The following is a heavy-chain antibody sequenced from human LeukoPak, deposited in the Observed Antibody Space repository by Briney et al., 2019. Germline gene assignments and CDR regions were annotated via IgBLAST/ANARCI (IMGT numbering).Heavy chain of an antibody. J-gene: IGHJ6*02. D-gene: IGHD3-3*01. CDR3: ARTTTINEFWSGYYKDYYYGMDV. V-gene: IGHV1-69*13. Sequence: ASVKVSCKASGGTFSSYAISWVRQAPGQGLEWMGGIIPIFGTANYAQKFQGRVTITADESTSTAYMELSSLRSEDTAVYYCARTTTINEFWSGYYKDYYYGMDVWGQGTTVTVSS. CDR2: IIPIFGTA. CDR1: GGTFSSYA.